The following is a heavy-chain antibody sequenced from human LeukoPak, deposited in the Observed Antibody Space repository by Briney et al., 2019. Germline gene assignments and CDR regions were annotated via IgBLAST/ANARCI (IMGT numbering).Heavy chain of an antibody. CDR2: IKSDGSST. V-gene: IGHV3-74*01. CDR1: GFTFKDYW. Sequence: PGGSLRLSCAASGFTFKDYWMHWVRQAPGKGLVWVSRIKSDGSSTSYADSVKGRFTISRDNAKNTLYLQMKSLRAEDSGVYYCARRRTNYYYHYGMDVWGQGTTATVSS. CDR3: ARRRTNYYYHYGMDV. J-gene: IGHJ6*02.